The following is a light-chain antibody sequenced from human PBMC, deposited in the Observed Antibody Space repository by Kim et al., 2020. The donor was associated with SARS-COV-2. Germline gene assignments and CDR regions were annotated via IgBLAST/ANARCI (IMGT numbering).Light chain of an antibody. V-gene: IGLV3-21*04. CDR2: YNS. J-gene: IGLJ2*01. CDR1: NIGSKS. CDR3: QVWDPSSDHVV. Sequence: SYELTQPPSVSVAPGKTARGTCGGNNIGSKSVQWYQQKSGQAPILVIFYNSDRPSGIPERFSGSNSGNTATLTISRVEAGDEADYYCQVWDPSSDHVVFGGGTQLTVL.